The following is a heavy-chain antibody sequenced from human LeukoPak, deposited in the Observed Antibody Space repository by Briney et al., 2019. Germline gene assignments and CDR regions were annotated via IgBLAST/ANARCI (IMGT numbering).Heavy chain of an antibody. J-gene: IGHJ4*02. V-gene: IGHV4-34*01. Sequence: SETLSLTCAVYGGSFSGYYWSWIRQPPGKGLEWVGEINHSGSTNYNPSLKSRVTISVDMSKNQFSLKLRSVTAADTAVYFCARYVPVKTGPTRASFDYWGQGILVTVSS. CDR3: ARYVPVKTGPTRASFDY. CDR1: GGSFSGYY. D-gene: IGHD1-1*01. CDR2: INHSGST.